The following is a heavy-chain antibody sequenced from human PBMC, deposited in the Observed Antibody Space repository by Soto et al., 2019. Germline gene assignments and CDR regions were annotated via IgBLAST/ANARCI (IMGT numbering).Heavy chain of an antibody. CDR3: ASVKMSYYDSSGYYYSGSSQH. J-gene: IGHJ1*01. CDR2: ISSRGRNI. Sequence: GGSLRLSCAASGFTFSSYEMNWVRQAPGKGLEWVSSISSRGRNIYYADSVKGRFTISRDNAKNSLYLQMNSLRAEDTAVYYCASVKMSYYDSSGYYYSGSSQHWGQGTLVTVSS. CDR1: GFTFSSYE. D-gene: IGHD3-22*01. V-gene: IGHV3-48*03.